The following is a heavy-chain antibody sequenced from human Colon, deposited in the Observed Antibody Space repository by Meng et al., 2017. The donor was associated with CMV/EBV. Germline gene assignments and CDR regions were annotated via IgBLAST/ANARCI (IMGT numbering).Heavy chain of an antibody. J-gene: IGHJ6*02. D-gene: IGHD6-13*01. CDR3: ARPLEETYSSSWYAYYHYGMDV. CDR2: IIPILGIA. CDR1: GGTFSSYT. V-gene: IGHV1-69*02. Sequence: SVKVSCKASGGTFSSYTISWVRQAPGQGLEWMGRIIPILGIANYAQKFQGRVTITADKSTTTVYMELSSLRSEDTAVYYCARPLEETYSSSWYAYYHYGMDVWGQWTTVTVSS.